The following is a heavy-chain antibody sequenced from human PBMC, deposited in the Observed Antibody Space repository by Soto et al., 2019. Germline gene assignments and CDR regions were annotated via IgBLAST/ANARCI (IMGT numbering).Heavy chain of an antibody. D-gene: IGHD2-15*01. V-gene: IGHV4-4*02. CDR2: IYHSGST. J-gene: IGHJ5*02. CDR1: GGSISSSNW. Sequence: SETLSLTCAVSGGSISSSNWWSWVRQPPGKGLEWIGEIYHSGSTNYNPSLKSRVTISVDKSKNEVSLKLSSVTAADTAVYYCARLQADCGGGSCYSGWFDPWGQGTLVTVSS. CDR3: ARLQADCGGGSCYSGWFDP.